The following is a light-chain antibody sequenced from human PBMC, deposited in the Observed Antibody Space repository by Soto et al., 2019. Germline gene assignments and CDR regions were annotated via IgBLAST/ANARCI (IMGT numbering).Light chain of an antibody. CDR2: GAS. Sequence: EIVMTQSPATLSLSPEERATLSCRASQSVSSSYLAWYQQKPGQAPRLLIYGASNRATGIPDRFSGSGSGTDFTLTISSLEPEDFAVYYCQQRSNWTGTFGGGTKVDIK. J-gene: IGKJ4*01. CDR1: QSVSSSY. CDR3: QQRSNWTGT. V-gene: IGKV3D-20*02.